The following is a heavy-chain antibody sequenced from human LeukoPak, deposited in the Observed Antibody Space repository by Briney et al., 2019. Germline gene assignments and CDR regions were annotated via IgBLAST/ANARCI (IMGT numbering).Heavy chain of an antibody. D-gene: IGHD1-26*01. Sequence: SETLSLTCTVSGGSISSYYWSWIRQPPGKGLEWIGYIYYSGSTNYNPSLKSRVTISVDTSKNQFSLKLSSVTAADTAVYYCARVGATYYYYHYMDVWGKGTTVTVSS. J-gene: IGHJ6*03. V-gene: IGHV4-59*01. CDR2: IYYSGST. CDR1: GGSISSYY. CDR3: ARVGATYYYYHYMDV.